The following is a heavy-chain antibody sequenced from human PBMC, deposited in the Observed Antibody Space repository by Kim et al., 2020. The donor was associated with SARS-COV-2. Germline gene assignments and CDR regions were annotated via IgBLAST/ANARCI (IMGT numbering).Heavy chain of an antibody. D-gene: IGHD6-19*01. CDR2: ISSSSSYI. V-gene: IGHV3-21*01. CDR1: GFTFSSYS. J-gene: IGHJ6*02. CDR3: ARVRLISGWETYLYYYYYYGMDV. Sequence: GGSLRLSCAASGFTFSSYSMNWVRQAPGKGLEWVSSISSSSSYIYYADSVKGRFTISRDNAKNSLYLQMNSLRAEDTAVYYCARVRLISGWETYLYYYYYYGMDVWGQGTTVTVSS.